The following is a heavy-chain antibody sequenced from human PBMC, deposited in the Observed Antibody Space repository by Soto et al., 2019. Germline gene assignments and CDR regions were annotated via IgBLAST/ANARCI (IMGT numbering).Heavy chain of an antibody. CDR2: ISGSGGST. V-gene: IGHV3-23*01. D-gene: IGHD3-10*01. CDR1: GFTFKNYD. CDR3: AKDRGGGFDS. Sequence: EVQLLESGGGLVQPGGSLRLSCAVSGFTFKNYDMSWVRQAPGKGLEWVSAISGSGGSTYYADSVRGRFTISRDNPKNPRYLNMNGLRDEDTAVYYGAKDRGGGFDSWGQGPLVTVCS. J-gene: IGHJ4*02.